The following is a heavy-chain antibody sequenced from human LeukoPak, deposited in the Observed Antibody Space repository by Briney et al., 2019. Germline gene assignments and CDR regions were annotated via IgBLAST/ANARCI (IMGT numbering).Heavy chain of an antibody. J-gene: IGHJ4*02. Sequence: QPGGSLRLSCAASGFTFSSYAMHWVRQAPGKGLGWVAVISYDGSNKYCADSVKGRFTISRNNSKNTLYLQMNSLRAEDTAVYYCARDLPLVGRWGQGTLVTVSS. D-gene: IGHD3-10*01. CDR3: ARDLPLVGR. CDR1: GFTFSSYA. CDR2: ISYDGSNK. V-gene: IGHV3-30*04.